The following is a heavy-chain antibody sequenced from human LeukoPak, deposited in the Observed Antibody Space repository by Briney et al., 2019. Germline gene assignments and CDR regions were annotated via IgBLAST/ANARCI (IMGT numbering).Heavy chain of an antibody. V-gene: IGHV3-23*01. D-gene: IGHD7-27*01. J-gene: IGHJ4*02. CDR3: AKGERGIDY. CDR2: VNFRGTIS. CDR1: GFTFNNFA. Sequence: GGSLRPSCAASGFTFNNFAMNWVRQAPGKGLEWVSSVNFRGTISYYADSVKGRFTISRDNSKNTLFLQMDSLRAEDAAIYYCAKGERGIDYWGQGTLVTVSS.